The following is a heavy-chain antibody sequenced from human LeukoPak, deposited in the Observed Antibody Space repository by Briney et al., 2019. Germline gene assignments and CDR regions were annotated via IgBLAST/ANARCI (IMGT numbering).Heavy chain of an antibody. D-gene: IGHD2-15*01. V-gene: IGHV4-59*01. CDR3: ARGFGPVVAATPGWFDP. CDR1: GGSIISYY. J-gene: IGHJ5*02. Sequence: SETLSLTCTVSGGSIISYYWSWIRQPPGKGLEWIGYIYYSGSTNYNPSLKSRVTISVDTSKNQFSLKLSSVTAADTAVYYCARGFGPVVAATPGWFDPWGQGTLVTVSS. CDR2: IYYSGST.